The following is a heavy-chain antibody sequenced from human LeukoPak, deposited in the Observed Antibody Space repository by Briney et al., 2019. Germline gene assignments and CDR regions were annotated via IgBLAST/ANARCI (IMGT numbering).Heavy chain of an antibody. J-gene: IGHJ2*01. D-gene: IGHD5-12*01. CDR3: ARAGDGGYGYWYFDL. CDR1: GFTFSSYW. Sequence: PGGSLRLSCAASGFTFSSYWMSWVRQAPGKGLEWVANIKQEGSEKDYVDSVKGRFTISRDSAKSSLYLQMNSLRAEDTAVYYCARAGDGGYGYWYFDLWGRGTLVTVSS. CDR2: IKQEGSEK. V-gene: IGHV3-7*04.